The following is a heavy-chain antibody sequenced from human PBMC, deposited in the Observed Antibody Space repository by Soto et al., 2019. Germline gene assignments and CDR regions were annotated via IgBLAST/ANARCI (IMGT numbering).Heavy chain of an antibody. V-gene: IGHV3-53*01. D-gene: IGHD1-20*01. CDR3: AAYNTSRHAAFDI. CDR2: IYSGGST. Sequence: GGSLRLSCAASGFTVSSNYMSWVRQAPGKGLEWVSVIYSGGSTYYADSVKGRFTISGDSAKNSLFLLMDSLRADDTAVYYCAAYNTSRHAAFDIWGQGTMVTV. CDR1: GFTVSSNY. J-gene: IGHJ3*02.